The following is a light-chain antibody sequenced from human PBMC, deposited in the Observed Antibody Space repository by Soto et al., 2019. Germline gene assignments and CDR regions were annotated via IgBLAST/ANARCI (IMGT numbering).Light chain of an antibody. CDR3: QQYGRGLT. Sequence: IVLTQSPGTLSLSPGERVTLSCRASQSVSSSSLAWYQQKPGQAPRLLIYAASGRATGIPDRISGSGSGTDFTLTISRLEPEDFAVYYCQQYGRGLTFGGGTKVEIK. CDR1: QSVSSSS. V-gene: IGKV3-20*01. CDR2: AAS. J-gene: IGKJ4*01.